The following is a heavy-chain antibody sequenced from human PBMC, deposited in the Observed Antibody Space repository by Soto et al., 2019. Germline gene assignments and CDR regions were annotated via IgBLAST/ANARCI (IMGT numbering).Heavy chain of an antibody. CDR3: AKGGGYGNGH. D-gene: IGHD5-12*01. Sequence: QLVQSGAEVTKPGGSVKVSCKPSGYNFSAHFIHWVRQPPGQGLEGMDWFSPRRGDHHSADKFQDRLVVTTDTATTTAFMHLSGLRVNDSAVYYCAKGGGYGNGHWGQGTPIIVSS. V-gene: IGHV1-2*02. J-gene: IGHJ4*02. CDR1: GYNFSAHF. CDR2: FSPRRGDH.